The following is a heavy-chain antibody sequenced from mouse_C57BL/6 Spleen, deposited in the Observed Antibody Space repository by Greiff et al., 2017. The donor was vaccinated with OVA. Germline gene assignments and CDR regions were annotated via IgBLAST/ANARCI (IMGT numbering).Heavy chain of an antibody. CDR2: IYPGSGST. CDR1: GYTFTSYW. V-gene: IGHV1-55*01. D-gene: IGHD1-1*01. J-gene: IGHJ4*01. Sequence: QVQLQQPGAELVKPGASVKMSCKASGYTFTSYWITWVKQRPGQGLEWIGDIYPGSGSTNYNEKFKSKATLTVDTSSSTAYMQLSSLTSEDSAVYYCAREALIYYYGSSYENYAMDYWGQGTSVTVSS. CDR3: AREALIYYYGSSYENYAMDY.